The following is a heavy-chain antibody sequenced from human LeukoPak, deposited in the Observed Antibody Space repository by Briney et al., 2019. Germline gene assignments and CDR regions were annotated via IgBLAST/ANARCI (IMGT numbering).Heavy chain of an antibody. Sequence: GASVKVSCKASGGTFSSYAISWVRQAPGKGLEWMGGFDPEDGETIYAQKFQGRVTMTEDTSTDTAYMELSSLRSEDTAVYYCATYFRRPGRPFDYWGQGTLVTVSS. CDR2: FDPEDGET. D-gene: IGHD3-3*01. V-gene: IGHV1-24*01. CDR1: GGTFSSYA. CDR3: ATYFRRPGRPFDY. J-gene: IGHJ4*02.